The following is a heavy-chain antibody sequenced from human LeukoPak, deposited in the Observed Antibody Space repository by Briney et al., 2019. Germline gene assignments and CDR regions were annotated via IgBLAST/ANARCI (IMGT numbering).Heavy chain of an antibody. CDR1: GFTFSSYE. Sequence: GGSLRLSCVAFGFTFSSYETNWVRQAPGKGLEWASYIGPSGTAMYNADSVKGRFTISRDNAKNSLYLQMNSLRAEDTAVYYCARDQGNSWYIDYWGQGTLVTVSS. CDR3: ARDQGNSWYIDY. D-gene: IGHD6-13*01. V-gene: IGHV3-48*03. CDR2: IGPSGTAM. J-gene: IGHJ4*02.